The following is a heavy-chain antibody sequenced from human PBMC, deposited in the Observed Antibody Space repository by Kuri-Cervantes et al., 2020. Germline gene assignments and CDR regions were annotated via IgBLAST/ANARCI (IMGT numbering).Heavy chain of an antibody. J-gene: IGHJ3*02. CDR3: AKGTTVTTSDAFDI. CDR1: GFTFDDYA. Sequence: SLKFSCAASGFTFDDYAMHWVRQAPGKGLEWVSGISWNSGSIGYADSVKGRFTISRDNAKNSLYLQMNSLRAEDTALYYRAKGTTVTTSDAFDIWGQGTMVTVSS. CDR2: ISWNSGSI. V-gene: IGHV3-9*01. D-gene: IGHD4-17*01.